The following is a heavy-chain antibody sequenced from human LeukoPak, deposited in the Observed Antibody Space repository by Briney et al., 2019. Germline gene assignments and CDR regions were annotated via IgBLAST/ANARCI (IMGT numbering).Heavy chain of an antibody. CDR3: ARADYYDFWSGYYYFDY. CDR2: MNPNSGNT. J-gene: IGHJ4*02. D-gene: IGHD3-3*01. V-gene: IGHV1-8*01. Sequence: GASVKVSCKASGYTFTSYDIHWVRQATGQGLEWMGWMNPNSGNTGYAQKFQGRVTMTRNTSISTAYMELSSLRSEDTAVYYCARADYYDFWSGYYYFDYWGQGTLVTVSS. CDR1: GYTFTSYD.